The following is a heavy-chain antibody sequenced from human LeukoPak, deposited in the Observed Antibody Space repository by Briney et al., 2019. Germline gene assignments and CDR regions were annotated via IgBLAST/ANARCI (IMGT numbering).Heavy chain of an antibody. CDR1: GGSISSSNW. J-gene: IGHJ4*02. Sequence: SETLSLTCAVSGGSISSSNWWSWVRQPPGKGLEWIGEIYHSGSTNYNPSLKSRVTISVDKSKNQFSLKLSSVTAADTAVYYCARITMIVVGPGGGPPGAHPIFDYWGQGTLVTVSS. D-gene: IGHD3-22*01. V-gene: IGHV4-4*02. CDR3: ARITMIVVGPGGGPPGAHPIFDY. CDR2: IYHSGST.